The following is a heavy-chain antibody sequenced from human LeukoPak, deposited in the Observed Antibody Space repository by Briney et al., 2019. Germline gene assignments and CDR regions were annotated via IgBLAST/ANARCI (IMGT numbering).Heavy chain of an antibody. J-gene: IGHJ3*02. CDR1: GYSFSTYW. D-gene: IGHD2-15*01. Sequence: KPGESLKISCKGSGYSFSTYWIAWVRQTPGKGLEWMGIIYPGDSDTRYSPSFQGQVTISADKSTSTAYLQWSSLQASDTAIYYRARDMTEGGTVFDIWGQGTRVTVSS. V-gene: IGHV5-51*01. CDR3: ARDMTEGGTVFDI. CDR2: IYPGDSDT.